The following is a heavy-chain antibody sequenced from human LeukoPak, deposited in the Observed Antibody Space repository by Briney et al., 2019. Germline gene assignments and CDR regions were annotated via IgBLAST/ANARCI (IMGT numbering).Heavy chain of an antibody. J-gene: IGHJ4*02. V-gene: IGHV3-23*01. CDR3: EGYSSSSYRESDY. Sequence: QPGGTLRLSCAASGLTFSTYGMSWVRQAPGKGLDWVSAISGSGDTTYFADSVKGRFTISRDNSKNTLYLQMNSLRAEDTAVYYCEGYSSSSYRESDYWGQGTLVTVSS. CDR1: GLTFSTYG. D-gene: IGHD6-13*01. CDR2: ISGSGDTT.